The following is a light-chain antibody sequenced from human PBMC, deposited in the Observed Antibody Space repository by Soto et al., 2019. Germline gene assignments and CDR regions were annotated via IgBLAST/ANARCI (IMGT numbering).Light chain of an antibody. CDR1: QSVSSSY. V-gene: IGKV3-20*01. J-gene: IGKJ2*01. CDR2: AAS. CDR3: QQYGSSPHT. Sequence: IVLTQSPGTLSLSPGERATLSCRASQSVSSSYLAWYQQKPGQAPRLLIYAASSRATGIPDRFSASGSGTDFTLTISRLEPEDFAVYYCQQYGSSPHTFGQGTKLEIK.